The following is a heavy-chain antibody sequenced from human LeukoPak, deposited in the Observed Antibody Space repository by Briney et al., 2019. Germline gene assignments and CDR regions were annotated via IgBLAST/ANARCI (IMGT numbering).Heavy chain of an antibody. D-gene: IGHD1-1*01. V-gene: IGHV4-39*01. Sequence: SETLSLTCTVSGGSISSSSDYWDWIRQPPGKGLEWIGSIYYTGSTYYNPSLKSRVTIPVDTSKNQFSLKLSSVTAADTAVYYCASLNWHYWYFDLWGRGTLVTVSS. CDR1: GGSISSSSDY. J-gene: IGHJ2*01. CDR2: IYYTGST. CDR3: ASLNWHYWYFDL.